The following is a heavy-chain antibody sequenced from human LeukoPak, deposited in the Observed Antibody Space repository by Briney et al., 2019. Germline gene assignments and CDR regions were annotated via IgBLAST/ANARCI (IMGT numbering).Heavy chain of an antibody. CDR3: ASIAYYYDSSGYLPGEYFQH. CDR1: GDSISSYY. J-gene: IGHJ1*01. V-gene: IGHV4-59*12. CDR2: ISDRGST. Sequence: SETLSLTCTVSGDSISSYYWSWIRQPPGKGLEWLGHISDRGSTNYNPSLEGRVTISVDTSKNRFSLKLSSVTAADTAVYYCASIAYYYDSSGYLPGEYFQHWGQGTLVTVSS. D-gene: IGHD3-22*01.